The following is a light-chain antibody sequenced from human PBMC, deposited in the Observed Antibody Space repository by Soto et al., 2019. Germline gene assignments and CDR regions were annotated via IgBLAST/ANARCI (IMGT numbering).Light chain of an antibody. Sequence: EVVMTQSPATLSASPGERATLSCRASQTISSNVAWYQQKPGQAPRLLIYGASTRATGIPARFSGSGSGTEFTLTISSLQSEDFAVYYCQQYNDCPPLTFGGGTKVEIK. V-gene: IGKV3-15*01. CDR2: GAS. J-gene: IGKJ4*01. CDR3: QQYNDCPPLT. CDR1: QTISSN.